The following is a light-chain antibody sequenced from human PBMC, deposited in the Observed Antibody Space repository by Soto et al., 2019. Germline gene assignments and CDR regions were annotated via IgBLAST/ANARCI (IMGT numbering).Light chain of an antibody. Sequence: QSALTQPASVSGSPGQSITIPCTGTGSDLGDYNYISWFQEHPGKGPKLMIYAVTNRPSGISSRFSGSKSANTASLTISGLQTEDEAHYYRKSCTSSSSNWVVGGGTKLTVL. CDR1: GSDLGDYNY. CDR3: KSCTSSSSNWV. V-gene: IGLV2-14*03. CDR2: AVT. J-gene: IGLJ3*02.